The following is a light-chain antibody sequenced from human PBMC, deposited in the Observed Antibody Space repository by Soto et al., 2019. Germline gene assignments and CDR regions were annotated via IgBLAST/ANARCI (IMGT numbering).Light chain of an antibody. CDR1: SSDVGGYNY. J-gene: IGLJ1*01. V-gene: IGLV2-14*01. CDR2: EVS. Sequence: QSALTQPASVSGSPGQSITISCTGTSSDVGGYNYVSWYQQHPGKAPKLMIYEVSNRPSGVSNRFSGSKSGNTASLTISGLQAEDEADYYCSSYTSSSLLYVFGIGTKVTV. CDR3: SSYTSSSLLYV.